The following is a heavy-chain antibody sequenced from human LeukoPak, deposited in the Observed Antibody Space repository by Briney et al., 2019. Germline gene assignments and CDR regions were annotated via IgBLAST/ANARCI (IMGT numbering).Heavy chain of an antibody. CDR1: GFTFSSYD. V-gene: IGHV3-13*01. CDR3: ARAIAVAGTPLDY. D-gene: IGHD6-19*01. CDR2: IGTAGDT. Sequence: PGGSLRLSCAASGFTFSSYDMHWVRQATGKGPEWVSAIGTAGDTYYPGSVKGRFTISRENAKNSLYLQMNSLRAGDTAVYYCARAIAVAGTPLDYWGQGTLVTVSS. J-gene: IGHJ4*02.